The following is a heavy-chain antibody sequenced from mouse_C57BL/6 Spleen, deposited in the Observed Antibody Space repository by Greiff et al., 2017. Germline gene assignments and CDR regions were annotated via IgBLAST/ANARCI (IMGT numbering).Heavy chain of an antibody. CDR2: INPGSGGT. D-gene: IGHD1-1*01. V-gene: IGHV1-54*01. CDR1: GYAFTNYL. J-gene: IGHJ2*01. CDR3: ARSRWGTTVCFDY. Sequence: QVQLQQSGAELVRPGTSVKVSCKASGYAFTNYLIEWVKQRPGQGLEWIGVINPGSGGTNYNEKFKGKATLTADKSSSTAYMQLSSLTSEDSAVYFCARSRWGTTVCFDYWGQGTTLTVSS.